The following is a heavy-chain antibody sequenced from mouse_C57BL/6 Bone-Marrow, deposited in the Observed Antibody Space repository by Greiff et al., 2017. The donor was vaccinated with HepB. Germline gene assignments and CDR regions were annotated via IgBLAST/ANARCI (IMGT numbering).Heavy chain of an antibody. CDR3: ARDGLGPRYFDV. Sequence: EVQLQQSGGGLVKPGGSLKLSCAASGFTFSSYAMSWVRQTPEKRLEWVATISDGGSYTYYPDNVKGRFTISRDNAKNNLYLQMSHLKSEDTAMYYCARDGLGPRYFDVWGTGTTVTVSS. J-gene: IGHJ1*03. CDR1: GFTFSSYA. V-gene: IGHV5-4*01. D-gene: IGHD4-1*01. CDR2: ISDGGSYT.